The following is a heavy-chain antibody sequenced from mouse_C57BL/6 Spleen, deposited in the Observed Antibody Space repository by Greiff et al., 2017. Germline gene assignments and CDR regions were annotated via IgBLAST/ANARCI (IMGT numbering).Heavy chain of an antibody. V-gene: IGHV1-82*01. J-gene: IGHJ2*01. CDR1: GYAFSSSW. CDR3: ARGPYYFDY. CDR2: IYPGVGVT. Sequence: VQLQQSGPALVKPGASVKISCKASGYAFSSSWMNWVKQRPGKGLEWIGRIYPGVGVTTSTGKFKGKTTLTANKSYSTAYMQLSSLTSVDSAVYFCARGPYYFDYWGQGTTLTVSS.